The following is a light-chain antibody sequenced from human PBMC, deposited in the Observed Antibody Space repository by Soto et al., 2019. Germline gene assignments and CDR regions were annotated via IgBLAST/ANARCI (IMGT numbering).Light chain of an antibody. Sequence: EIVLTQSPATLSLSPGERATLSCRASQSVSSYLAWYQQKPSQAPRLLIYDASNRATGIPARFSGSGSGTDFTLTISSLEPEDFAVYYCQQRSNWPTTFGQGTKVDIK. CDR1: QSVSSY. J-gene: IGKJ2*01. CDR3: QQRSNWPTT. CDR2: DAS. V-gene: IGKV3-11*01.